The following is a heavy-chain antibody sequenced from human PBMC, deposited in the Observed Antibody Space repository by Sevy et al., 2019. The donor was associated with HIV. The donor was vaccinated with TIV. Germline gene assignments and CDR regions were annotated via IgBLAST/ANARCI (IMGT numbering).Heavy chain of an antibody. J-gene: IGHJ5*02. CDR3: ARLRDYYGSGRLWFDP. D-gene: IGHD3-10*01. V-gene: IGHV1-18*01. Sequence: ASVKVSCKASGYTFTSYGISWVRQAPGQGLEWMGWISAYNGNTNYAQKLQGRVTMTTDTSTSTAYMELRSLRSDDTAVYYCARLRDYYGSGRLWFDPWGQGTLVTVSS. CDR2: ISAYNGNT. CDR1: GYTFTSYG.